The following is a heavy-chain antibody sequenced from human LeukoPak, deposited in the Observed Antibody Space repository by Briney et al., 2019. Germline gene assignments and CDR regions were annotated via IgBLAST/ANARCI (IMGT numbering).Heavy chain of an antibody. Sequence: PGRSLRLSCTAPGFTFGDYAMSWVRQAPGKGLEWLSYISPNSYSTYYTASVRGRFTISRDNSKNSMYLQMNSLRAEDTALYYCARQKRTFDYWGRGTLVTVSS. CDR1: GFTFGDYA. CDR3: ARQKRTFDY. CDR2: ISPNSYST. J-gene: IGHJ4*02. V-gene: IGHV3-11*01.